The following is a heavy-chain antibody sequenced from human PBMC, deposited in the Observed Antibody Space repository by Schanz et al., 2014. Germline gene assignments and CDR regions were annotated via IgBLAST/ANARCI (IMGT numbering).Heavy chain of an antibody. CDR2: VSFDGNNT. J-gene: IGHJ2*01. CDR3: AREAKWGQWYFDL. D-gene: IGHD1-26*01. V-gene: IGHV3-30*19. CDR1: GFTFSAYG. Sequence: QVQLVESGGGVVQPGRSLRLSCAASGFTFSAYGMHWVRQAPGKGLEWMAVVSFDGNNTDYADSVKGRLTVSRDNSENTVYLEFHSLRSEDTALYYCAREAKWGQWYFDLWGRGSLVTVSS.